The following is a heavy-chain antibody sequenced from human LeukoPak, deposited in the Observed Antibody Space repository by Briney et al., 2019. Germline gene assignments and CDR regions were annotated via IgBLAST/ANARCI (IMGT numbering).Heavy chain of an antibody. D-gene: IGHD3-3*01. CDR1: GGSISSSSYY. CDR2: IYHSGST. V-gene: IGHV4-39*01. Sequence: SETLSLTCTVSGGSISSSSYYWGWIRQPPGKGLEWIGSIYHSGSTYYNPSLKSRVTISVDTSKNQFSLKLSSVTAADTAVYYCARQHDFWSGYASGFDPWGQGTLVTVSS. CDR3: ARQHDFWSGYASGFDP. J-gene: IGHJ5*02.